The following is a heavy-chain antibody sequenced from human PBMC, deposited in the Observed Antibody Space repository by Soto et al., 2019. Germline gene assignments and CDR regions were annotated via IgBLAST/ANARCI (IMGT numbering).Heavy chain of an antibody. J-gene: IGHJ6*02. D-gene: IGHD1-26*01. V-gene: IGHV3-9*01. CDR3: VKGRGSYFVYFGLDV. Sequence: EVQLVESGGGLVQSGRSRRLSCVASGFRFDDFAMHWVRQAPGKGLEWVSSIDWNSGSTAYADSVKGRFTVFRDNARNSLDLQMNSLRLEDTALYYCVKGRGSYFVYFGLDVWGPGTTVTVSS. CDR1: GFRFDDFA. CDR2: IDWNSGST.